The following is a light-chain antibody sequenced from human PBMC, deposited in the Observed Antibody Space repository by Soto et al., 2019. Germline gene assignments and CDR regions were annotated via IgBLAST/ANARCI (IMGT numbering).Light chain of an antibody. Sequence: EIVMTQSPATLSVSPRERATLSCRASQSVSSNLAWYQQKPGQAPRLLIYGASTRATGIPARFSGSGSGTKFTLTISSLQSEDFAVYYCQPYHNWPPWTFGQGTKVEVK. V-gene: IGKV3-15*01. CDR1: QSVSSN. CDR3: QPYHNWPPWT. CDR2: GAS. J-gene: IGKJ1*01.